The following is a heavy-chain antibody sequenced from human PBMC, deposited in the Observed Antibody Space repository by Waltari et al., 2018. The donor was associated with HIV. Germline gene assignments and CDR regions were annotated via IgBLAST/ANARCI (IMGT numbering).Heavy chain of an antibody. CDR3: AIGVRYLGP. CDR1: HGTIGNNY. D-gene: IGHD2-8*01. V-gene: IGHV3-53*02. J-gene: IGHJ5*02. Sequence: VTTGGKVIQPGGSLRPSSVGSHGTIGNNYVSWVRQFPEKGLEWVSIIYPDDTVHYSDSVRGRFVISRVRSKNTISLLLNNLLFEDTAVYYCAIGVRYLGPWGQGTLVTVS. CDR2: IYPDDTV.